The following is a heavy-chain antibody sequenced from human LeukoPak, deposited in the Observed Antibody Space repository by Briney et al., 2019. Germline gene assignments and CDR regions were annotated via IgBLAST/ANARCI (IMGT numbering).Heavy chain of an antibody. J-gene: IGHJ4*02. D-gene: IGHD6-19*01. CDR1: GGTFSSYA. Sequence: SVKVSCKASGGTFSSYAISWVRQAPGQGLEWMGGIIPIFGTANYAQKFQGRVTITTDESTSTAYMELSSLRSEDTAVYYCARIPGSEDKEGHYFDYWGQGTLVTVSS. CDR2: IIPIFGTA. V-gene: IGHV1-69*05. CDR3: ARIPGSEDKEGHYFDY.